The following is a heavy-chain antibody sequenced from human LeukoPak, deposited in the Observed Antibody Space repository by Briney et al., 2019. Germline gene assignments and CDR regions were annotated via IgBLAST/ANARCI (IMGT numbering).Heavy chain of an antibody. D-gene: IGHD5-18*01. CDR1: GFTFSSYE. CDR2: ISSSGSTT. J-gene: IGHJ4*02. V-gene: IGHV3-48*03. CDR3: ATCGYTYGLYFDY. Sequence: QTGGSLRLSCAASGFTFSSYEMNWVRQAPGKGLEWVSYISSSGSTTYYADSVKGRFTISRDNAKNSLYLQMNSLRAEDTAVYYCATCGYTYGLYFDYWGQGTLVTVSS.